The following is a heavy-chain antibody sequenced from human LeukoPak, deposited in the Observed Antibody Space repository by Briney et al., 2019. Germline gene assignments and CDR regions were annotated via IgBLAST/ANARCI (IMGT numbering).Heavy chain of an antibody. J-gene: IGHJ4*02. Sequence: GGSLRLSCAASGFTVSSNYMSWVRQAPGKGLEWVSVIYSGGNTYYAASVKGRFTISRDSSMNTLHLQMNSLRAEDSCRYDGETDNRGSDFCSGYQPSHFDYWGQGTLVTVSS. CDR1: GFTVSSNY. CDR3: ETDNRGSDFCSGYQPSHFDY. V-gene: IGHV3-66*01. D-gene: IGHD3-3*01. CDR2: IYSGGNT.